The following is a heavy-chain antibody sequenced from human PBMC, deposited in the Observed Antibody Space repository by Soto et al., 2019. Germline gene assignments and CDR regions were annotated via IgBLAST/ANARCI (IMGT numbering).Heavy chain of an antibody. Sequence: GGSLRLSCAASGFTFSSYSMNWVRQAPGKGLEWVSYISNSSSTIYYADSVKGRFTISRDNAKNSLYLQMNSLRAEDTAVYYCARDASITDVRVPWGQGTLVTSP. CDR1: GFTFSSYS. CDR3: ARDASITDVRVP. D-gene: IGHD1-20*01. V-gene: IGHV3-48*01. CDR2: ISNSSSTI. J-gene: IGHJ5*02.